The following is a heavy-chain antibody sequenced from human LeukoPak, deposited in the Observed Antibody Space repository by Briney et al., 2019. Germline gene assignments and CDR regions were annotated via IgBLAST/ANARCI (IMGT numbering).Heavy chain of an antibody. D-gene: IGHD3-22*01. J-gene: IGHJ4*02. Sequence: PSETLSLTCAVYGGSFSGYYWSWIRQPPGKGLEWIGEINHSVSTNYNPSLKSRVTISVDTSKNQFSLKLSSVTAADTAVYYCARSARDQPRRIQYYYDSSGYSLDYWGQGTLVTVSS. CDR1: GGSFSGYY. V-gene: IGHV4-34*01. CDR3: ARSARDQPRRIQYYYDSSGYSLDY. CDR2: INHSVST.